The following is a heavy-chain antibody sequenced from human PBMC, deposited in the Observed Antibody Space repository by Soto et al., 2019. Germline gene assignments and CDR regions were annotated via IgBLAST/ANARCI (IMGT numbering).Heavy chain of an antibody. CDR1: GFTFSSYG. CDR2: IWYDGSNK. Sequence: QPGGSLRLSCAASGFTFSSYGMHWVRQAPGKGLEWVAVIWYDGSNKYYADSVKGRFTISRDNSKNTLYLQMNSLRAEDTAVYYCARVYCSGGSCYFRFSQGWFDPWGQGTLVTVSS. J-gene: IGHJ5*02. D-gene: IGHD2-15*01. V-gene: IGHV3-33*01. CDR3: ARVYCSGGSCYFRFSQGWFDP.